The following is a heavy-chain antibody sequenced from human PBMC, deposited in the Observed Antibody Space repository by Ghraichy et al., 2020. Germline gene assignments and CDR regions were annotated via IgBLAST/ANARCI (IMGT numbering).Heavy chain of an antibody. CDR2: VYNNGQT. V-gene: IGHV4-59*01. Sequence: SENLSLTCTVSGDSIIRYYWTWVRQSPGKGLEWIGYVYNNGQTAYNPFLKSRVTISMDTSKNRFSLNLTSVTAADTALYYCATDSFGSGSYFRNWGQGILVTVSS. CDR3: ATDSFGSGSYFRN. J-gene: IGHJ4*02. D-gene: IGHD3-10*01. CDR1: GDSIIRYY.